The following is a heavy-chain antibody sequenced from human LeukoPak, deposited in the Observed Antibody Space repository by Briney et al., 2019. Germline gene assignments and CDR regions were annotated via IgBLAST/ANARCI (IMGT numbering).Heavy chain of an antibody. CDR2: ISGSGDTT. J-gene: IGHJ5*02. CDR3: AKDPSRITIFGVDSNWFDP. D-gene: IGHD3-3*01. CDR1: GFTFSSYA. Sequence: GGSLRLSCAASGFTFSSYAMSWVRQAPGKGLEWVSVISGSGDTTYYADPVKGRFTISRDNSKNIVYVQMDSLRAEDTAVYYCAKDPSRITIFGVDSNWFDPWGQGTLVTVSS. V-gene: IGHV3-23*01.